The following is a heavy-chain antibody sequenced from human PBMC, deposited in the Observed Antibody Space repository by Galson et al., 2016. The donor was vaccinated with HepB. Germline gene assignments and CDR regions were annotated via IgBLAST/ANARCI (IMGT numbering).Heavy chain of an antibody. CDR2: IDPSDSYT. CDR1: GYNVTSYW. J-gene: IGHJ6*02. V-gene: IGHV5-10-1*01. CDR3: ARLPQRGGMDG. Sequence: QSGAEVKKPGESLRISCKGSGYNVTSYWITWVRQMPGKGLAWMGSIDPSDSYTNYSPSFQGHVTISADKFISTAFLQWSSLNASDTAMYYCARLPQRGGMDGWGQGTTVTVSS.